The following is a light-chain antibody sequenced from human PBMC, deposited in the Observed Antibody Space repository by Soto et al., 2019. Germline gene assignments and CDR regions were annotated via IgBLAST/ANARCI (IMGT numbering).Light chain of an antibody. CDR2: AAS. Sequence: QITQYPSSLSASLRDRVTITHRASQSISTNFNWYQQKSGKAPKLLIYAASIWQSGVPSRFSGSGSGTDFTLTISSLQPEDFATYYCQQSYSTLETFGQGTQVDI. CDR3: QQSYSTLET. J-gene: IGKJ1*01. V-gene: IGKV1-39*01. CDR1: QSISTN.